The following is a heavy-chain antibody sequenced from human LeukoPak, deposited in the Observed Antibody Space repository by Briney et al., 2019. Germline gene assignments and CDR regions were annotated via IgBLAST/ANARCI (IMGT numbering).Heavy chain of an antibody. CDR3: AKSPGNDAFDI. CDR2: ISWNSGSI. V-gene: IGHV3-9*01. Sequence: GGSLRLSCAASGFTFDDYAMHWVRQAPGKGLEWVSGISWNSGSIGYADSVKGRFTISRDNAKNPLYLQMNSLRAEDTALYYCAKSPGNDAFDIWGQGTMVTVSS. J-gene: IGHJ3*02. CDR1: GFTFDDYA. D-gene: IGHD3-10*01.